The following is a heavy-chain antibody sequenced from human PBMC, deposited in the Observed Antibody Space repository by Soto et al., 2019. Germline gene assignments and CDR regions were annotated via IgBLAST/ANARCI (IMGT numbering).Heavy chain of an antibody. CDR2: IYYSGST. CDR1: GGSISSYY. V-gene: IGHV4-59*12. Sequence: QVQLQASGPGLVKPSETLFLTCTVSGGSISSYYWSWIRQPPGKGLEWIGYIYYSGSTNYNPTLKNRVTISVDTPKNRFSLKLSSVTAADTALYYCARTYGRNFDYWGQGTLVTVSS. D-gene: IGHD3-10*01. J-gene: IGHJ4*02. CDR3: ARTYGRNFDY.